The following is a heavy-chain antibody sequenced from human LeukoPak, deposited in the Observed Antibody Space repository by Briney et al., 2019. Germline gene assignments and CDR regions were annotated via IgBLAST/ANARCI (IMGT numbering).Heavy chain of an antibody. CDR2: IAGTSGTT. D-gene: IGHD3-10*01. CDR1: GLTFSSSA. J-gene: IGHJ4*02. Sequence: PGGSLRLSCAASGLTFSSSAMSWVRQAPGTGLEWVSSIAGTSGTTYYADSVKGRFTIPRDNSKSTLFLQMNSLRAEDTAVYYCAKRGKYYFDFWGQGTLVPVSS. V-gene: IGHV3-23*01. CDR3: AKRGKYYFDF.